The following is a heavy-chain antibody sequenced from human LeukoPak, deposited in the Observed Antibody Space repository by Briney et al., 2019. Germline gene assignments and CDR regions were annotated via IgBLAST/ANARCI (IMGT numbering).Heavy chain of an antibody. CDR3: ARRMGSGSSHAFDI. Sequence: SETLSLTCTVSGGSISSSSYYWGWIRQPPGKGLEWIGSIYYSGSTYYNPSLKSRVTISVDTSKNQFSLKLSSVTAADTAMYYCARRMGSGSSHAFDIWGQGTTVTVSS. V-gene: IGHV4-39*07. CDR2: IYYSGST. J-gene: IGHJ3*02. D-gene: IGHD3-10*01. CDR1: GGSISSSSYY.